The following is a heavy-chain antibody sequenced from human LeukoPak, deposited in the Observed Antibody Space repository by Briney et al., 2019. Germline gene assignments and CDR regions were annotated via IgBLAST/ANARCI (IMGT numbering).Heavy chain of an antibody. CDR3: ARGGTTWHGFDS. Sequence: GGSLRLSCAASGFTSSSYAMSWVRQAPGKGLEWVSGISDAGAITYYADSVKGRFTISRSQSTNTLYLQMDSLRAEDTSLYYCARGGTTWHGFDSWGQGTLVTVSS. J-gene: IGHJ4*02. D-gene: IGHD1-14*01. CDR2: ISDAGAIT. CDR1: GFTSSSYA. V-gene: IGHV3-23*01.